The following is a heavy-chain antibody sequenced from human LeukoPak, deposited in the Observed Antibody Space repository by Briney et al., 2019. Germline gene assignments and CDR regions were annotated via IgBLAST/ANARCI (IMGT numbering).Heavy chain of an antibody. Sequence: GRSLRLSCAASGFTFDDYAMHWVRQAPGKGLEWVSGISWNSGSIGYADSVKGRFTISRDNAKNSLYLQMNSLRAEDTAVYYCARDPTRYSSGWSHFDYWGQGTLVTVSS. CDR2: ISWNSGSI. D-gene: IGHD6-19*01. CDR1: GFTFDDYA. J-gene: IGHJ4*02. V-gene: IGHV3-9*01. CDR3: ARDPTRYSSGWSHFDY.